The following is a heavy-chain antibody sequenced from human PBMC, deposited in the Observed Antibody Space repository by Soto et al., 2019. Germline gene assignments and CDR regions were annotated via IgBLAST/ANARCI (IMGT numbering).Heavy chain of an antibody. D-gene: IGHD3-22*01. CDR3: ARDLGYYDSSGYFDY. CDR2: ISSSDNII. J-gene: IGHJ4*02. CDR1: GFTFSDYY. V-gene: IGHV3-11*01. Sequence: SCAASGFTFSDYYMSWIRQAPGKGLEWVAYISSSDNIIYYADSVKGRFTISRDNAKNSLYLQMNSLRAEDTAVYYCARDLGYYDSSGYFDYWGQGTLVTVSS.